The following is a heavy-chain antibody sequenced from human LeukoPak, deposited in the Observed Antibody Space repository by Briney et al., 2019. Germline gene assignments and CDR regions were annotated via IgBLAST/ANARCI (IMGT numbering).Heavy chain of an antibody. CDR1: GDSISSSGSS. CDR2: IYHSGGT. CDR3: ARDFIAQSPIPGY. J-gene: IGHJ4*02. V-gene: IGHV4-30-2*01. D-gene: IGHD6-13*01. Sequence: SQTLSLTCAVSGDSISSSGSSWSWIRQPPGKGLEWIGYIYHSGGTYYTPSLKSRVTISLDRSKNQFSLKLTSVTAADTAVYYCARDFIAQSPIPGYWGQGTLVSVSS.